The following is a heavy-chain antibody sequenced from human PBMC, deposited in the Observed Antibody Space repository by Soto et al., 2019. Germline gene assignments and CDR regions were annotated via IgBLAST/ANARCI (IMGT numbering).Heavy chain of an antibody. CDR2: ISGSGGST. V-gene: IGHV3-23*01. CDR1: GVTFSSYA. J-gene: IGHJ3*02. Sequence: VGSLALCSAASGVTFSSYAMSGVRQATGKGLEWVSAISGSGGSTYYADSVKGRFTISRDNSKNTLYLQMNSLRAEDTAVYYCAKLSAKPYYYDSSGYPDAFDIWGQGTMVTV. CDR3: AKLSAKPYYYDSSGYPDAFDI. D-gene: IGHD3-22*01.